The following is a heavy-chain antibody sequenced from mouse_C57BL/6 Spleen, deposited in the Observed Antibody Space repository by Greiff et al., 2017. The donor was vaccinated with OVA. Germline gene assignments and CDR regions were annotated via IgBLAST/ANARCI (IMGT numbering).Heavy chain of an antibody. V-gene: IGHV2-2*01. CDR1: GFSLTSYG. D-gene: IGHD2-5*01. J-gene: IGHJ4*01. CDR2: IWSGGST. Sequence: VQLQQSGPGLVQPSQRLSITCTVSGFSLTSYGVHWVRQSPGKGLEWLGVIWSGGSTDYNAAFISRLSISKDNSKSQVFFKMNSLQADDTAIYYCASPLYSNYVDAMDYWGQGTSVTVSS. CDR3: ASPLYSNYVDAMDY.